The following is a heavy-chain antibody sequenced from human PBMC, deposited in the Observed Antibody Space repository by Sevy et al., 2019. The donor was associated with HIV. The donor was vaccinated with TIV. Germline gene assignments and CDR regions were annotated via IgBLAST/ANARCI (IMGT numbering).Heavy chain of an antibody. Sequence: GGSLRLSCAASGFTFSNYDMHWVRQAPGKGLDWVAVISHDARYKNYAESVKVRFTISRDNYKKTLFLQMDSLRPEDTAVYFCARLVSCGGDCYYRDSWGQGALVTVSS. CDR1: GFTFSNYD. CDR2: ISHDARYK. CDR3: ARLVSCGGDCYYRDS. D-gene: IGHD2-21*02. V-gene: IGHV3-30*04. J-gene: IGHJ4*02.